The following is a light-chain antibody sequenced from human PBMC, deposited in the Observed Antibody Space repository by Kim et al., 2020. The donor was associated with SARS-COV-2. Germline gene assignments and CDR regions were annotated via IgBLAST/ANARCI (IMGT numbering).Light chain of an antibody. Sequence: EIVMTQSPATLSVSPGEGVILSCRASQSIRSNLAWYQQKPGQSPRLLIYGASIRATGIPARFSGSGSGTEFTLTITSLQSEDFAVYYCQQYDIWPPLTFGGGTKVDIK. V-gene: IGKV3-15*01. J-gene: IGKJ4*01. CDR3: QQYDIWPPLT. CDR1: QSIRSN. CDR2: GAS.